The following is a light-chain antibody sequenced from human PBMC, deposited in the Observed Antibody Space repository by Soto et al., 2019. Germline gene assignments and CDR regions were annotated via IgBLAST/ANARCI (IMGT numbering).Light chain of an antibody. CDR2: GAS. CDR3: QQYGGSPRT. J-gene: IGKJ1*01. Sequence: EIVLTQSPGTLSLSPGERATLSCRASQSVSSNYLAWYQQKPGQAPTLLIYGASSRATGIPDRFSGSGSGTDFTLTISRLEPEDFAVYYCQQYGGSPRTFGQGTKVEIK. CDR1: QSVSSNY. V-gene: IGKV3-20*01.